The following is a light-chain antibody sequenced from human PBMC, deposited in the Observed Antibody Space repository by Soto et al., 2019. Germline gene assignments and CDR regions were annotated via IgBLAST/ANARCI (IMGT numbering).Light chain of an antibody. CDR3: QKYNHWPPRT. Sequence: EIVMTQSPASLSVSPGETATLSCRASQSISNSLSWYQQKPGQATSLLIYGASTRATGIPARFSGSGSGTEFTLTISSLQSEDSALYYCQKYNHWPPRTFGQGNQLEIK. CDR2: GAS. V-gene: IGKV3-15*01. CDR1: QSISNS. J-gene: IGKJ2*01.